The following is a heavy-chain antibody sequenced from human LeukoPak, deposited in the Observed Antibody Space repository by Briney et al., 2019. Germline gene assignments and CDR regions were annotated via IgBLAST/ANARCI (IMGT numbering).Heavy chain of an antibody. D-gene: IGHD2-2*01. CDR3: ARGWYGVPAASFDY. J-gene: IGHJ4*02. CDR1: GYTFTSYG. CDR2: ISAYNGNT. Sequence: ASVKVSCKASGYTFTSYGISWVRQAPGQGLEWMGWISAYNGNTNYAQKLQGRVTMTTDTSTGTAYMELRSLRSDDTAVYYCARGWYGVPAASFDYWGQGTLVTVSS. V-gene: IGHV1-18*01.